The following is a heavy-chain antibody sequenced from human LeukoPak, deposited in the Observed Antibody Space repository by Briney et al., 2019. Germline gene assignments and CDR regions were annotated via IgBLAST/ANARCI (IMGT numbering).Heavy chain of an antibody. CDR2: IYYIGST. Sequence: SETLSLTCTVSGGSISSYYWSWIRQPPGKGLEWIGYIYYIGSTNYNPSLKSRVTISVDTSKNQFSLKLSSVTAADTAVYYCARVPTYYGGNLFDYWGQGTLVTASS. CDR3: ARVPTYYGGNLFDY. J-gene: IGHJ4*02. D-gene: IGHD4-23*01. CDR1: GGSISSYY. V-gene: IGHV4-59*01.